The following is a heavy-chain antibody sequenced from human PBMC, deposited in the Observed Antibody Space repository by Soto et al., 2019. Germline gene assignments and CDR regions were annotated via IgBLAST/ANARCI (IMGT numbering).Heavy chain of an antibody. V-gene: IGHV3-30*03. Sequence: PGGSLRLSCAASGFTFSNYAIHWVRQAPGKGLEWVALISHDGSNKNYADSVKGRFTISRDNSKNTLYLQMNSLRAEDTAVYFCARVHHSSGYSYDYWGQGALVTAPQ. CDR2: ISHDGSNK. D-gene: IGHD3-22*01. J-gene: IGHJ4*02. CDR1: GFTFSNYA. CDR3: ARVHHSSGYSYDY.